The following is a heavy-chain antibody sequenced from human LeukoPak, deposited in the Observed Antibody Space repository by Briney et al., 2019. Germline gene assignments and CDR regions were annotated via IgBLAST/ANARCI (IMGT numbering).Heavy chain of an antibody. CDR2: MNPKSGNT. J-gene: IGHJ5*02. CDR1: GYTFTNYD. Sequence: ASVKVSCKASGYTFTNYDINWVRQATGQGPEWMGWMNPKSGNTGNAQKFQGRVTMTRNTSISTAYMELSSLRSDDTAVYYCARDQDIVVVVAALRQREMGGFDPWGQGTLVTVSS. D-gene: IGHD2-15*01. CDR3: ARDQDIVVVVAALRQREMGGFDP. V-gene: IGHV1-8*01.